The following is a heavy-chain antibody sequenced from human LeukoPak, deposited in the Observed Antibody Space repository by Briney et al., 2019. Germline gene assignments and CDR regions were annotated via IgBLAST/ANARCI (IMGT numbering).Heavy chain of an antibody. CDR3: ARYYDRSGFYRDAFGL. V-gene: IGHV3-48*02. D-gene: IGHD3-22*01. CDR2: ITSNSNDK. Sequence: GGSLRLSCAASGFTFKTYCMSWVRQAPGKGLEWLSYITSNSNDKYYADSVKGRFTISRDNAKDSLHLQMDSLRDEDTAVYYCARYYDRSGFYRDAFGLWGQGTMVTVSS. CDR1: GFTFKTYC. J-gene: IGHJ3*01.